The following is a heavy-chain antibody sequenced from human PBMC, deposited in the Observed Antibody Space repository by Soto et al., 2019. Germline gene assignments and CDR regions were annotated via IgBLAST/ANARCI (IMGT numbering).Heavy chain of an antibody. Sequence: SETLSLTCAVSGGSISSGGYSWSWIRQPPGKGLEWIGYIYHSGSTYYNPSLKSRVTISVDRSKNQFSLKLSSVTAADMAVYYCVVRHSSAYYVYWGQGTQVTVSS. V-gene: IGHV4-30-2*01. J-gene: IGHJ4*02. CDR3: VVRHSSAYYVY. CDR2: IYHSGST. CDR1: GGSISSGGYS. D-gene: IGHD3-22*01.